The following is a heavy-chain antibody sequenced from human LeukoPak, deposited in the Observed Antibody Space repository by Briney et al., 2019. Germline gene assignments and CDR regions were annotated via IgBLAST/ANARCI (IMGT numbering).Heavy chain of an antibody. D-gene: IGHD2-15*01. J-gene: IGHJ4*02. CDR1: GFTFTKNW. CDR3: ARNLSNSGAY. Sequence: GGSLRLSCAASGFTFTKNWVNWVRQAPGKGLEWVANIKPDGSEKFYVDSVKGRFTISRDNARTSVYLQMNSLRAKDTAVYYCARNLSNSGAYWGQGTLVTVSS. V-gene: IGHV3-7*01. CDR2: IKPDGSEK.